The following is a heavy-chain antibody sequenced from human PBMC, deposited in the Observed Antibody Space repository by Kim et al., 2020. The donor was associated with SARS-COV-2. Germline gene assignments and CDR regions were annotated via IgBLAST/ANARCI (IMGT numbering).Heavy chain of an antibody. V-gene: IGHV3-23*01. CDR1: GFTFSSYA. CDR3: AKDHPPSWADWLLVSPTLYYYYGMDV. Sequence: GGSLRLSCAASGFTFSSYAMSWVRQAPGKGLEWVSAISGSGGSTYYADSVKGRFTISRDNSKNTLYLQMNSLRAEDTAVYYCAKDHPPSWADWLLVSPTLYYYYGMDVWGQGTTVTVSS. J-gene: IGHJ6*02. CDR2: ISGSGGST. D-gene: IGHD3-9*01.